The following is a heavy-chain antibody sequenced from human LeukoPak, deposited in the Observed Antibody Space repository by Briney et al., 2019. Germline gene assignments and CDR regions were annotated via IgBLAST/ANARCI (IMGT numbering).Heavy chain of an antibody. CDR2: IRYDGSNK. CDR3: TTDPPHFMITFGGVIGPPDY. Sequence: GGSLRLSCAASGFTFSSYGMHWVRQAPGKGLEWVAFIRYDGSNKYYADSVKGRFTISRDNSKNTLYLQMNSLKTEDTAVYYCTTDPPHFMITFGGVIGPPDYWGQGTLVTVSS. CDR1: GFTFSSYG. D-gene: IGHD3-16*02. J-gene: IGHJ4*02. V-gene: IGHV3-30*02.